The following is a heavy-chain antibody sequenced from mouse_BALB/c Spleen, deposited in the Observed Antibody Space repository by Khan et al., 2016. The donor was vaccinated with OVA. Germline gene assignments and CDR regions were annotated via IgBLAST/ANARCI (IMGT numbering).Heavy chain of an antibody. Sequence: QVQLKEPGPGLVAPSHSLSITCTVSGSSFTSYGVNWVRQPPGKGLEWLGVIWGDGSTNYHSALISRMSILKDNSKCQVLLKLHSLTTDDTATYYCAKWGDGSTYALDYWGQGTSVTVSS. V-gene: IGHV2-3*01. CDR3: AKWGDGSTYALDY. CDR1: GSSFTSYG. D-gene: IGHD2-3*01. J-gene: IGHJ4*01. CDR2: IWGDGST.